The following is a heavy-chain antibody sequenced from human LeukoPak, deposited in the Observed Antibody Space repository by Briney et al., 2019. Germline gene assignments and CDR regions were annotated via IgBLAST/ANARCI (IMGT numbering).Heavy chain of an antibody. CDR2: IYYSGST. Sequence: PSETLSLTCTISGGSISSSSYYWGWIRQPPGKGLEWIGSIYYSGSTYYNPSLKSRVTISVDTSKNQFSLKLSSVTAADTAVYYCASLTYGDYSHFDYWGQGTLVTVSS. CDR3: ASLTYGDYSHFDY. D-gene: IGHD4-17*01. J-gene: IGHJ4*02. CDR1: GGSISSSSYY. V-gene: IGHV4-39*07.